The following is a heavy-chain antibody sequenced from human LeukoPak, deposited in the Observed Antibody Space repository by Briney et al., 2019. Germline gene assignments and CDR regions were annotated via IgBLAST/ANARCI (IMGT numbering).Heavy chain of an antibody. D-gene: IGHD2-2*01. CDR3: ARPYCSSTSCQGYFDY. V-gene: IGHV5-51*01. CDR1: GYSFTSYW. Sequence: PGESLKISCKGSGYSFTSYWIGWVRQMPGKGLEWMGIIYPGDSDTRYSPSFQGQVTISADKSISTAYLQWSSLKASDTAMYYCARPYCSSTSCQGYFDYWGQGTLVTVSS. CDR2: IYPGDSDT. J-gene: IGHJ4*02.